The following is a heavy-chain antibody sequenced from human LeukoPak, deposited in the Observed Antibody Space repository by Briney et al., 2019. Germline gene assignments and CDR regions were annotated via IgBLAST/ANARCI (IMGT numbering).Heavy chain of an antibody. CDR1: GGSFSGYY. CDR2: INHSGST. D-gene: IGHD3-22*01. CDR3: AKERSGYSLFDY. V-gene: IGHV4-34*01. Sequence: PSETLSLTCAVYGGSFSGYYWSWIRQPPGKGLEWIGEINHSGSTNYNPSLKSRVTISVDTSKNHFSLNLSSVTAADTAVYYCAKERSGYSLFDYWGQGTLVTVSS. J-gene: IGHJ4*02.